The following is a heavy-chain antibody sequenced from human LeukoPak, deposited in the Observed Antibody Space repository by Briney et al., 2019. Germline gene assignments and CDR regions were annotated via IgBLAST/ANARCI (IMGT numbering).Heavy chain of an antibody. CDR3: AREGELLVHVY. J-gene: IGHJ4*02. V-gene: IGHV5-51*01. CDR1: GYTFSING. D-gene: IGHD1-26*01. Sequence: GESLKISCKGTGYTFSINGSAWVRQMPGKGLEWMGIIYPGDSDTRYSPSFQGHVTISADKSISTAYLQWSSLKASDTAMYYCAREGELLVHVYWGKPALVTVSS. CDR2: IYPGDSDT.